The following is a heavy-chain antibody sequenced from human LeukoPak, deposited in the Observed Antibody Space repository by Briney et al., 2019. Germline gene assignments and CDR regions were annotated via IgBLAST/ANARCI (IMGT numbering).Heavy chain of an antibody. CDR1: GFTFSSYS. V-gene: IGHV3-23*01. J-gene: IGHJ4*02. CDR3: ARKSASGNYPLDY. CDR2: MSADSATT. Sequence: GGSLRLSCAASGFTFSSYSMNWVRQAPGKGLEWVSVMSADSATTFYADSVKGRFTISRDNAKNTVFLQMSSLRAEDTALYYCARKSASGNYPLDYWGQGTLVTVSS. D-gene: IGHD3-10*01.